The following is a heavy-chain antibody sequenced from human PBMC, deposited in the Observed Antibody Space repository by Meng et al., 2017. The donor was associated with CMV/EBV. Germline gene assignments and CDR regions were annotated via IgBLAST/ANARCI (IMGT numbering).Heavy chain of an antibody. CDR3: ARLDCSSTSCYKLGWLDP. J-gene: IGHJ5*02. Sequence: ASVQVSCKASGYTFTGYYVHWVRQAPGQGLEWLGWINPNSGGTNYAQKFQDRVTMTSDTSMSTAYMELSSLRSDDTAVYYCARLDCSSTSCYKLGWLDPWGQGTLVTVSS. CDR1: GYTFTGYY. CDR2: INPNSGGT. V-gene: IGHV1-2*02. D-gene: IGHD2-2*01.